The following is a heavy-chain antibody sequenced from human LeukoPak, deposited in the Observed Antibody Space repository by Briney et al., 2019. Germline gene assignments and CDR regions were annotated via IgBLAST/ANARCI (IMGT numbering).Heavy chain of an antibody. CDR2: IYYSGST. CDR1: GGSISSSSYY. Sequence: PSETLSLSCTVSGGSISSSSYYWDWIRQPPGKGLEWIGSIYYSGSTYYNPSLKSRVTISVDPSKNQISLKLSSVTAADTAVYYCARHFTSFAYWGQGTLVTVSS. CDR3: ARHFTSFAY. V-gene: IGHV4-39*01. J-gene: IGHJ4*02.